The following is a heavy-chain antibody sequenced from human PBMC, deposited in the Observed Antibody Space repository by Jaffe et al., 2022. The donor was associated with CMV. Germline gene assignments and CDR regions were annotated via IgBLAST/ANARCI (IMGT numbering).Heavy chain of an antibody. V-gene: IGHV4-39*01. CDR1: GDSISTSTYY. J-gene: IGHJ5*02. CDR2: IFYSGNT. D-gene: IGHD2-2*01. Sequence: QLQLQESGPGLVKPSETLSLTCSVSGDSISTSTYYWGWVRQPPGEGLEWIGSIFYSGNTYYNPSLKSRVSMSVDTSKNQISLKLRSVTAADTSVYYCARHSTSNRVGWFAPWGQGTLVTVSS. CDR3: ARHSTSNRVGWFAP.